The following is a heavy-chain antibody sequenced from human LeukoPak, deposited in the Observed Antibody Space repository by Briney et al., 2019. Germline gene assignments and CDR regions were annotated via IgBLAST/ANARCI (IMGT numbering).Heavy chain of an antibody. Sequence: GESLRLSCAASGFTFSNYWMHWVRQAPGKGLVWVSRINTDGSSRNYADPVKGRFTISRDNAKNTLYLQMHSLRAGDTAVYYCARAIVVVVAATHYFDYWGQGTLVTVSS. D-gene: IGHD2-15*01. CDR3: ARAIVVVVAATHYFDY. CDR2: INTDGSSR. V-gene: IGHV3-74*01. J-gene: IGHJ4*02. CDR1: GFTFSNYW.